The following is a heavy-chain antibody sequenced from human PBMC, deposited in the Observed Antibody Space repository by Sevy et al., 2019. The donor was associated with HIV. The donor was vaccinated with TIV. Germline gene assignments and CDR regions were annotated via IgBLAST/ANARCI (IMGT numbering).Heavy chain of an antibody. CDR1: GFTFSSYS. CDR2: ISSSSSTI. CDR3: ARDSAYDFWGGYPY. J-gene: IGHJ4*02. D-gene: IGHD3-3*01. V-gene: IGHV3-48*01. Sequence: GGSLRLSCAASGFTFSSYSMNWVRQAPGKGLEWVSYISSSSSTIYYADSVKGRFTISSDNAKNSLYLQMNSLRAEDTAVYYCARDSAYDFWGGYPYWGQGTLVTVSS.